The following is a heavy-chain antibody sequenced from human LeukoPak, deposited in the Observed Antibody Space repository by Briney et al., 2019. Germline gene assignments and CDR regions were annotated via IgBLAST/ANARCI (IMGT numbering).Heavy chain of an antibody. CDR1: GFTFSSYS. D-gene: IGHD2-2*01. J-gene: IGHJ4*02. Sequence: GGSLRLSCAASGFTFSSYSVNWVRQAPGKGLEWVSSISSSSSYIYYADSVRGRFTISRDNAKNSLYLQMNSLRAEDTAVYYCARDGRYCSSTSCYDYWGQGTLVTVSS. CDR3: ARDGRYCSSTSCYDY. V-gene: IGHV3-21*01. CDR2: ISSSSSYI.